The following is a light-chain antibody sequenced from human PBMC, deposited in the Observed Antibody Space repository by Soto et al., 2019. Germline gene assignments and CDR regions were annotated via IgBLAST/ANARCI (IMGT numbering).Light chain of an antibody. V-gene: IGLV2-14*03. CDR2: DVS. J-gene: IGLJ3*02. CDR1: SSDVGGYNY. Sequence: QSVLTQPASVSGSPGQSITISCTGTSSDVGGYNYVAWYQQYPGEAPRVIIHDVSNRPSGISNRFSGSESGNTAALTIFGLQAEDEADYYCSSYTTSSTVVFGGGTKVTVL. CDR3: SSYTTSSTVV.